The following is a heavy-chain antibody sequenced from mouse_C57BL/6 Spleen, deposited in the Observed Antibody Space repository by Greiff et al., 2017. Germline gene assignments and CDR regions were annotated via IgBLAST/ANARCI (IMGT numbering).Heavy chain of an antibody. D-gene: IGHD3-2*02. CDR3: ARHGGSGYGYYFDY. CDR2: ISSGGSYT. J-gene: IGHJ2*01. V-gene: IGHV5-6*01. CDR1: GFTFSSYG. Sequence: EVQLVESGGDLVKPGGSLKLSCAASGFTFSSYGMSWVRPTPDKRLEWVATISSGGSYTYYPDSVKGRFTISRDNAKNTLYLQMSSLKSEDTAMYYCARHGGSGYGYYFDYWGQGTTLTVSS.